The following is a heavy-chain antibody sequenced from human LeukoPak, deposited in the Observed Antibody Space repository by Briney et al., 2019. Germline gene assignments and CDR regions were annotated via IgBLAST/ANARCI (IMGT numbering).Heavy chain of an antibody. J-gene: IGHJ4*02. CDR1: GFTFINHW. CDR2: IKQDGSEK. Sequence: GGSLRLSCAASGFTFINHWMAWVRQAPGKGLEGVANIKQDGSEKYYVDSVKGRFTISRDNAKNSLFLQVNSLRVEDTAVYYCARGSSGAHGDYSDYWGRGTLVTVSS. CDR3: ARGSSGAHGDYSDY. D-gene: IGHD4-17*01. V-gene: IGHV3-7*01.